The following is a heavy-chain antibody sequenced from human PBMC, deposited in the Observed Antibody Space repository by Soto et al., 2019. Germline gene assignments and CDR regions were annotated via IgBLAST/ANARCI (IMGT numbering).Heavy chain of an antibody. CDR1: GGSISSYY. CDR3: ARREISLYYGMDV. J-gene: IGHJ6*01. CDR2: IYYSGST. Sequence: SETLSLTCTVSGGSISSYYWSWIRHPPGKGLEWIGYIYYSGSTNYNPSLKSRVTISVDTSKNQFSLKLSSVTAADTAVYYCARREISLYYGMDVWGQGTTVTVSS. V-gene: IGHV4-59*08. D-gene: IGHD3-3*02.